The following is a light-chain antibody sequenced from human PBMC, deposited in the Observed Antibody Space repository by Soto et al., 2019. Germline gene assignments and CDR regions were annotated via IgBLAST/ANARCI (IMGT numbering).Light chain of an antibody. CDR2: AAS. J-gene: IGKJ3*01. CDR3: QQYGSSPLT. Sequence: EIVLTQSPGTLSLSPGERATLSCRASQSVSSSYLAWYQQKPGTAPRLLIYAASSRATGIPDRFSGSGSGTGFPLTISRLEPEYFAVYYCQQYGSSPLTFGPGTKVDIK. V-gene: IGKV3-20*01. CDR1: QSVSSSY.